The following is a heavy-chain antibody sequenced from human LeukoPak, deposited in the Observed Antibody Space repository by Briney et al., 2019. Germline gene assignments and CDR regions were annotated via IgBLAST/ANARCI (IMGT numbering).Heavy chain of an antibody. CDR2: ISAYNGNT. V-gene: IGHV1-18*01. CDR1: NYTFTSYG. J-gene: IGHJ4*02. CDR3: ARDVLLVVGYSSGWYFDY. D-gene: IGHD6-19*01. Sequence: ASGKVSCKASNYTFTSYGISSVRQAPGQGLECTGWISAYNGNTNYPQKLQGRVTMTTDTSTSTAYMELRSLRSDDTAVYYCARDVLLVVGYSSGWYFDYWGQGTLVTVSS.